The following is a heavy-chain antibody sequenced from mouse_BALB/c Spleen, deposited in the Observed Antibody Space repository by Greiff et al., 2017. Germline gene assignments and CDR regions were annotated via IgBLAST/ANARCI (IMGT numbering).Heavy chain of an antibody. D-gene: IGHD2-1*01. V-gene: IGHV2-4-1*01. CDR1: GFSLTSYG. J-gene: IGHJ4*01. Sequence: QVHVKQSGPGLVQPSQSLSITCTVSGFSLTSYGVHWVRQSPGKGLEWLGVIWSGGSTDYNAAFISRLSISKDNSKSQVFFKMNSLQADDTAIYYCARNGLYYGNPHAMDYWGQGTSVTVSS. CDR3: ARNGLYYGNPHAMDY. CDR2: IWSGGST.